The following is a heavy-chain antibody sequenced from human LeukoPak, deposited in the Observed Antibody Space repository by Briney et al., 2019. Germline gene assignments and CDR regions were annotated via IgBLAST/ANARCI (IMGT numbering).Heavy chain of an antibody. D-gene: IGHD1-26*01. CDR3: ARDQVVGATAGTFDF. CDR1: GYTFTSNG. J-gene: IGHJ4*02. V-gene: IGHV1-18*01. Sequence: ASVKVSCKASGYTFTSNGISWVRQAPGQGLEWMGWISAYNGVTNYAQKLQGRVTMTIDTSTSTAYMEMTSLTSDDTAVYYCARDQVVGATAGTFDFWGRGTLVTVSS. CDR2: ISAYNGVT.